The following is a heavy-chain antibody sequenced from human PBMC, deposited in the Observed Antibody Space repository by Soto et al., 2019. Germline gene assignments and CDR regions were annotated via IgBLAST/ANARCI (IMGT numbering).Heavy chain of an antibody. V-gene: IGHV3-23*01. D-gene: IGHD2-8*01. CDR3: AKNLIRFDP. Sequence: GGSLRLSCAASRFSFSGYWMHWVRQAAGMGLEWVSGISDSGGTTFYADSVKGRFTISRDNSRNMLYLHTNSLTVEDTAVYYCAKNLIRFDPWGQGTLVTVSS. CDR1: RFSFSGYW. CDR2: ISDSGGTT. J-gene: IGHJ5*02.